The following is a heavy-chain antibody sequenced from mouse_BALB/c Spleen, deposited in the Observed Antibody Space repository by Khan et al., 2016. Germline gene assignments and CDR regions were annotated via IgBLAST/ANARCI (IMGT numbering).Heavy chain of an antibody. Sequence: IQLVQSGPDLVKPGASVKISCKTSGYTFTEYTMHWVKQSHGKSLEWIGDINLNNGGTSYNQKFKGKATLTVDKSSNTAYMELRSLTSEDSAVYYCATGRWYFDVWGAGTTVTVSS. CDR2: INLNNGGT. CDR3: ATGRWYFDV. CDR1: GYTFTEYT. V-gene: IGHV1-18*01. J-gene: IGHJ1*01. D-gene: IGHD3-3*01.